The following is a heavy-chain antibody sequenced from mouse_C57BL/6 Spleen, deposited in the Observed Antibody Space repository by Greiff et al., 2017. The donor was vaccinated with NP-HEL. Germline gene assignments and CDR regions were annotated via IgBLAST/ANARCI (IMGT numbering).Heavy chain of an antibody. CDR1: GFNIKDYY. V-gene: IGHV14-1*01. J-gene: IGHJ2*01. D-gene: IGHD1-1*01. CDR3: HYGSSPYYFDY. Sequence: EVKLVESGAELVRPGASVKLSCTASGFNIKDYYMHWVKQRPEQGLEWIGRIDPEDGDTEYAPKFQGKATMTADTSSNTAYLQLSSLTSEDTAVYYCHYGSSPYYFDYWGQGTTLTVSS. CDR2: IDPEDGDT.